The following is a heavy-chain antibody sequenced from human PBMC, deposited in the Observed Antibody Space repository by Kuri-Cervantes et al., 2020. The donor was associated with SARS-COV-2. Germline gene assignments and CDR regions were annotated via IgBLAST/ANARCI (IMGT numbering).Heavy chain of an antibody. J-gene: IGHJ3*02. V-gene: IGHV1-18*01. CDR3: AREFHHDFWSGYYWGGLTHPRSQAPTSNDAFDI. Sequence: ASVKVSCKASGYTFTSYGISWVRQAPGQGLEWMGWISAYNGNTNYAQKLQGRVTMTTDTSTSTAYMELSSLRSEDTAVYYCAREFHHDFWSGYYWGGLTHPRSQAPTSNDAFDIWGQGTMVTVSS. CDR2: ISAYNGNT. D-gene: IGHD3-3*01. CDR1: GYTFTSYG.